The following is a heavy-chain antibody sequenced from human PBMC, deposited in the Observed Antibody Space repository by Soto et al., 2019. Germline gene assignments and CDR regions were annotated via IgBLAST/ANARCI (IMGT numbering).Heavy chain of an antibody. D-gene: IGHD3-10*01. J-gene: IGHJ6*02. CDR2: IYRGGTT. Sequence: EVQLVESGGGLMQPGGSLRVSCAASGFTVSTTYMNWVRQAPGKGLEWVAVIYRGGTTYYADSVKGRFTISRDNSKNTLYLQMNSLRAEDTAVYYCARDRIGPFGELTYGMDVWGQGTTVTVSS. V-gene: IGHV3-53*01. CDR3: ARDRIGPFGELTYGMDV. CDR1: GFTVSTTY.